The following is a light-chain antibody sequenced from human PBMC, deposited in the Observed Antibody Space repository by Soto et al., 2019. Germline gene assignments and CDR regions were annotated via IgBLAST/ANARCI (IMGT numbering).Light chain of an antibody. CDR1: QDISNY. CDR2: DAS. Sequence: DIQMTQSPSSLSASVGDRVTITCHASQDISNYLNWYQQKLGKAPKLLIYDASNLETGVPSRFSSSGSGTDFAFTISMLQPEDIATYYCQRHSHLITFGQGPRLEIK. CDR3: QRHSHLIT. V-gene: IGKV1-33*01. J-gene: IGKJ5*01.